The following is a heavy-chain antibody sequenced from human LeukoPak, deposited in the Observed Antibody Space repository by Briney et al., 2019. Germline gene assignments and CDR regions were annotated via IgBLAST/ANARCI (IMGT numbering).Heavy chain of an antibody. V-gene: IGHV1-69*05. CDR2: IIPIFGTA. D-gene: IGHD5-24*01. CDR1: GGTFNSYA. J-gene: IGHJ4*02. CDR3: ARGRWLQPWGYFDY. Sequence: ASVTVSCKASGGTFNSYAISWVRQAPGQGLEWMGGIIPIFGTANYAQKFQGRVTITTDESTSTAYMELSSLRSEDTAVYYCARGRWLQPWGYFDYWGQGTLVTVSS.